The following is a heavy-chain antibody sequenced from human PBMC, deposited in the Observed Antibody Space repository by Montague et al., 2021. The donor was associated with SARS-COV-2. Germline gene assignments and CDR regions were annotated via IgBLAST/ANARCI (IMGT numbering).Heavy chain of an antibody. CDR2: IYYSGST. D-gene: IGHD3-3*01. J-gene: IGHJ6*03. CDR3: ARALVPEEWLFGGDYYYYMDV. Sequence: SETLSLTCTVSGGSISSYYWSWIRQPPGKGLKWIGYIYYSGSTNYNPSLKSRVTISVDTSKNQFSLKLSSVTAADTAVYYCARALVPEEWLFGGDYYYYMDVWGKGTTVTVSS. V-gene: IGHV4-59*01. CDR1: GGSISSYY.